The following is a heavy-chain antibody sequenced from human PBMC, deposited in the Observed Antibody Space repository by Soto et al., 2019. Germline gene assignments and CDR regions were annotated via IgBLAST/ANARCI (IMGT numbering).Heavy chain of an antibody. CDR2: IDPSDSYT. J-gene: IGHJ4*02. CDR1: GYSFTSYW. D-gene: IGHD3-22*01. V-gene: IGHV5-10-1*01. Sequence: GESLKISCNGSGYSFTSYWISWVRQIPGKVRELMGRIDPSDSYTNYSPSFQGHVTISADKSISTAYLQWSSLKASDTAMYYGERKDVHSYYYDSSGRSLDKWCQGTLVTVS. CDR3: ERKDVHSYYYDSSGRSLDK.